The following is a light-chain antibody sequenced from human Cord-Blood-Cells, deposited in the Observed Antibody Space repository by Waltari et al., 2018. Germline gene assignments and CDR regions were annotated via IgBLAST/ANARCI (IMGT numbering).Light chain of an antibody. J-gene: IGKJ3*01. Sequence: EIVLTQSPATLSLSPGERATLSCRASQSVSSYLAWYQQKPGQAPRLLIYDASNSATGIPARCSGSGSGTDFTLTISSLEPEDFAVYYCQQRSNWPLFTFGPGTKVDIK. CDR3: QQRSNWPLFT. V-gene: IGKV3-11*01. CDR2: DAS. CDR1: QSVSSY.